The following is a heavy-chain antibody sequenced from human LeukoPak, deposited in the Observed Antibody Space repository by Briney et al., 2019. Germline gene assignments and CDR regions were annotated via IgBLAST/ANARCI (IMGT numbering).Heavy chain of an antibody. CDR3: AGSAGYSSGWAQRFDY. V-gene: IGHV1-69*05. CDR2: IIPIFGTA. CDR1: GGTFSSYA. J-gene: IGHJ4*02. Sequence: SVKVSCKASGGTFSSYAIIWVRQAPGQGLEWIGGIIPIFGTANYAQKFQGRVTITTDESTSTAYMELSSLRSEDTAVYYCAGSAGYSSGWAQRFDYWGQGTLVTVSS. D-gene: IGHD6-19*01.